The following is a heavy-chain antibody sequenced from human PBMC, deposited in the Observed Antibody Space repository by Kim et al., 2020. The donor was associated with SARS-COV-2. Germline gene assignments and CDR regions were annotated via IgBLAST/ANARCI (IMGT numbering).Heavy chain of an antibody. J-gene: IGHJ4*02. D-gene: IGHD2-2*02. CDR1: GFTFSSYA. V-gene: IGHV3-30*04. CDR3: ARGANIVVVPAAIDYDFWSGPLDY. Sequence: GGSLRLSCAASGFTFSSYAMHWVRQAPGKGLEWVAVISYDGSNKYYADSVKGRFTISRDNSKNTLYLQMNSLRAEDTAVYYCARGANIVVVPAAIDYDFWSGPLDYWGQGTLVTVSS. CDR2: ISYDGSNK.